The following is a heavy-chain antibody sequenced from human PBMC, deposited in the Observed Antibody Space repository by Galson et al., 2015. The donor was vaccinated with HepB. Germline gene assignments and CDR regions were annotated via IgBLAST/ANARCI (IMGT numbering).Heavy chain of an antibody. CDR1: GFTFSSYA. D-gene: IGHD5-24*01. V-gene: IGHV3-30-3*01. J-gene: IGHJ4*02. CDR3: ARSYASLEMATVFDY. Sequence: SLRLSCAASGFTFSSYAMHWVRQAPGKGLEWVAVISYDGSNKYYADSVKGRFTISRDNSKNTLYLQMNSLRAEDTAVYYCARSYASLEMATVFDYWGQGTLVTVSS. CDR2: ISYDGSNK.